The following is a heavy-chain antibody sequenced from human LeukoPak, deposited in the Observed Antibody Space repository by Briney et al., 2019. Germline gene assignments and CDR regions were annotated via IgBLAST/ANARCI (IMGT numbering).Heavy chain of an antibody. J-gene: IGHJ3*02. Sequence: GGSLRLSCAASGSTFSNYWMTWVRQAPGKGLEWVANMNQDGGKAYYVDSVKGRFTVSRDNAKNSLYLQMNSLRADDTALYYCTRDPECSSTSCLDAFDIWGQGTMVTVSS. CDR2: MNQDGGKA. CDR3: TRDPECSSTSCLDAFDI. D-gene: IGHD2-2*01. V-gene: IGHV3-7*01. CDR1: GSTFSNYW.